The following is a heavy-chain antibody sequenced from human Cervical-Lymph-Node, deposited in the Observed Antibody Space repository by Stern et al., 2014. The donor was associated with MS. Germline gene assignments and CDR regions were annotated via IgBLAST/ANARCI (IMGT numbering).Heavy chain of an antibody. J-gene: IGHJ6*02. D-gene: IGHD1-1*01. V-gene: IGHV1-69*01. CDR2: IIPLFGTT. CDR3: ARDNDDHGMDV. CDR1: GDTFIKVG. Sequence: QVQLVQSGAEVKKPGSSVKVSCTASGDTFIKVGISWVRQAPGQGLEWMGGIIPLFGTTHYGQKFQGRLTINADESATTVYMELSSLRFEDTAVYYCARDNDDHGMDVWGQGTTVTVS.